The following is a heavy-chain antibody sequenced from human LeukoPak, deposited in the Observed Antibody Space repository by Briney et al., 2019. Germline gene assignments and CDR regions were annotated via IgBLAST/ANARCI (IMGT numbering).Heavy chain of an antibody. J-gene: IGHJ5*02. V-gene: IGHV1-18*01. Sequence: ASVKVSCKASGYIFTSYGISWVRQAPGQGLEWMGWISAYNGNTNYAQKLQGRVTMTTDTSTSTAYMELRSLRSDDTAVYYCARADYDFWSGPPNWFDPWGQGTLVTVSS. CDR1: GYIFTSYG. CDR3: ARADYDFWSGPPNWFDP. D-gene: IGHD3-3*01. CDR2: ISAYNGNT.